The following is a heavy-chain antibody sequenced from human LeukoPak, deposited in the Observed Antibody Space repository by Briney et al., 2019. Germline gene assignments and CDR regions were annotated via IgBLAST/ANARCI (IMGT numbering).Heavy chain of an antibody. V-gene: IGHV4-39*07. Sequence: SETLSLTCTVSGGSISSYYWGWIRQPPGKGLEWIGSIYYSGSTYYNPSLKSRVTISVDTSKNQFSLKLSSVTAADTAVYYCARDPRRIRTWFDPWGQGTLVTVSS. CDR2: IYYSGST. CDR3: ARDPRRIRTWFDP. J-gene: IGHJ5*02. D-gene: IGHD5-18*01. CDR1: GGSISSYY.